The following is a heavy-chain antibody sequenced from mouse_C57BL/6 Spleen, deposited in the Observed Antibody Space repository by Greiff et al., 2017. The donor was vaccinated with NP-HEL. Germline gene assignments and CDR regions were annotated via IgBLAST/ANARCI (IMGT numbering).Heavy chain of an antibody. Sequence: EVMLVESGGGLVKPGGSLKLSCAASGFTFSSYAMSWVRQTPEKRLEWVATISDGGSYTYYPDNVKGRFTISRDNAKNNLYLQMSHLKSEDTAMYYCARDREVKGAMDYWGQGTSVTVSS. CDR1: GFTFSSYA. J-gene: IGHJ4*01. V-gene: IGHV5-4*01. CDR2: ISDGGSYT. CDR3: ARDREVKGAMDY.